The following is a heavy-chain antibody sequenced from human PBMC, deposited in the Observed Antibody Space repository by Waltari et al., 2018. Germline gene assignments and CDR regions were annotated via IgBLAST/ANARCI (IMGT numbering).Heavy chain of an antibody. Sequence: QVQLQQWGAGLLKPSETLSLTCAVYGGSFSGYYWSWIRQPPGKGLEWIGEINHSGSTNYNPSLKSRVTISVDTSKNQFSLKRSSVTAADTAVYYCARGYYYDSSGYRADAFDIWGQGTMVTVSS. D-gene: IGHD3-22*01. CDR2: INHSGST. CDR1: GGSFSGYY. CDR3: ARGYYYDSSGYRADAFDI. V-gene: IGHV4-34*01. J-gene: IGHJ3*02.